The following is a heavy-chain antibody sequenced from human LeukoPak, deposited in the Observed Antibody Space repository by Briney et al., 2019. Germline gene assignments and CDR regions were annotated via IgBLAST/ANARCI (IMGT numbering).Heavy chain of an antibody. J-gene: IGHJ4*02. CDR3: ASGYDYVWGSYRYTGAYFDY. D-gene: IGHD3-16*02. Sequence: SQTLSLTCTVSGGSLCSGSYYCSWIRQPAGKGLEWIGCIYTSGSTNYNPSLKSRVTISVDPSKNQFALKLSSVTAADTAVYYCASGYDYVWGSYRYTGAYFDYWGQGTLVTVSS. V-gene: IGHV4-61*02. CDR1: GGSLCSGSYY. CDR2: IYTSGST.